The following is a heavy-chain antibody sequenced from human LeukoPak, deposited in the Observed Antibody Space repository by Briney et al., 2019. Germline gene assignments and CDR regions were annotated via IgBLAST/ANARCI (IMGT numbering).Heavy chain of an antibody. CDR1: GGSISSSSYY. J-gene: IGHJ4*02. CDR3: ARLYTEYFDY. D-gene: IGHD3-16*01. Sequence: PSETLSLTCTVSGGSISSSSYYWGWIPQPPGKGLEWIGSIYYSGSTYYNPSLKSRVTVSVDTSKTQFSLKLSSVTAADTAVYYCARLYTEYFDYWGQGTLVTVSS. V-gene: IGHV4-39*01. CDR2: IYYSGST.